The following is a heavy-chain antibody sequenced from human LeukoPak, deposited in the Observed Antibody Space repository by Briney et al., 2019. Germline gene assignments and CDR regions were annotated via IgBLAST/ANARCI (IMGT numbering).Heavy chain of an antibody. CDR2: ISKSGSTI. Sequence: GGSLRLSSAASGFTFSGYSMNWVRQAPGKGLEWVSYISKSGSTIYYADSVKGRFTISRDNAKNSLYLQMNSLRAEDTAVYYCARRDCDSIKCRGSNWFDPWGQGTLVSVSS. V-gene: IGHV3-48*01. CDR3: ARRDCDSIKCRGSNWFDP. J-gene: IGHJ5*02. D-gene: IGHD3-22*01. CDR1: GFTFSGYS.